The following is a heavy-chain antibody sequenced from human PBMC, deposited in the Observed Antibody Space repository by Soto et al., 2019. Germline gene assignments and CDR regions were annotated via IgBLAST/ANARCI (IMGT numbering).Heavy chain of an antibody. CDR1: GFTFSSYA. V-gene: IGHV3-30-3*01. CDR3: AKDHRH. CDR2: ISYDGSNK. J-gene: IGHJ4*02. Sequence: PGGSLRLSCAASGFTFSSYAMHWVRQAPGKGLEWVAVISYDGSNKYYADSVKGRFTISRDISKNTLYLQMNSLRAEDTAVYYCAKDHRHWGQGTLVTVSS.